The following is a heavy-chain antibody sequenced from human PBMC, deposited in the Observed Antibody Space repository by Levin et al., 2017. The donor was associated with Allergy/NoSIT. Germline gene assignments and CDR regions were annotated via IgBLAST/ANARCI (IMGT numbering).Heavy chain of an antibody. Sequence: PRASVKVSCKASGYTFTTYDINWVRQAPGQGLEWVGWLNPNSANTAFAQKFQGRVTMTRNTSISTAYMELSSLRSEDTAVYYCARGRGSSNGWYYGGLDSWGQGTLVTVSS. CDR3: ARGRGSSNGWYYGGLDS. J-gene: IGHJ4*02. V-gene: IGHV1-8*01. D-gene: IGHD6-19*01. CDR1: GYTFTTYD. CDR2: LNPNSANT.